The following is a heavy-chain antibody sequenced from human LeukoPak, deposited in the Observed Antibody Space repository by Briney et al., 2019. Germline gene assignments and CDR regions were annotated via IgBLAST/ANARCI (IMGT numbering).Heavy chain of an antibody. V-gene: IGHV1-2*02. CDR2: INPRSGDA. CDR1: GYPFSVYY. D-gene: IGHD5-12*01. Sequence: ASVKVSFRSSGYPFSVYYNHWVWLAPGQGLEWMGWINPRSGDADYALNFQGRVTLTRDTSISTTYMELSSLRSDDTAVYFCAREVGDYRGSRSPAIWGRGTLVTVSS. J-gene: IGHJ2*01. CDR3: AREVGDYRGSRSPAI.